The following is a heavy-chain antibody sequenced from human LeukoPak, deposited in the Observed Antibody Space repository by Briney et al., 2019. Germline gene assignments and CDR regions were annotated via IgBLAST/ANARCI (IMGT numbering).Heavy chain of an antibody. CDR2: ISAYNGNT. CDR1: GYTFTNYA. CDR3: ARGGSRSRRGDVAFDI. D-gene: IGHD3-10*01. Sequence: ASVKVSCKASGYTFTNYAMNWVRQAPGQGLEWMGWISAYNGNTELAQKFQGRVTLATDASTSTAYVELRSLTSDDTAVYFCARGGSRSRRGDVAFDIWGQGTMVTVSS. J-gene: IGHJ3*02. V-gene: IGHV1-18*01.